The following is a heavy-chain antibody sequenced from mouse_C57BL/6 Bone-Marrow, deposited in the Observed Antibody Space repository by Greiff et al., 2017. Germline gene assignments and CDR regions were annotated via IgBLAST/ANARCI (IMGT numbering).Heavy chain of an antibody. D-gene: IGHD4-1*01. Sequence: EVQLQQSGPGLVKPSQSLSLTCSVTGYSITSGYYWNWIRQFPGNKLEWMGYISYDGSNNYNPSLKNRISITRDTSKNQFFLKLNSVTTEDTATYYCARRGGGTRFAYWGQGTLVTVSA. CDR2: ISYDGSN. CDR1: GYSITSGYY. J-gene: IGHJ3*01. CDR3: ARRGGGTRFAY. V-gene: IGHV3-6*01.